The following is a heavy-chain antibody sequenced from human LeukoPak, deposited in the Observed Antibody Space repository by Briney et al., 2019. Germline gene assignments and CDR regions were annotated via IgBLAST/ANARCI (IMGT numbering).Heavy chain of an antibody. V-gene: IGHV1-46*01. J-gene: IGHJ4*02. Sequence: ASVKVSRKASGYTFTSYYMHWVRQAPGQGLEWMGIINPSGGSTSYAQKFQGRVTMTRDMSTSTVYMELSSLRSEDTAVYYCAREGIELPDYWGQGTLVTVSS. CDR3: AREGIELPDY. CDR1: GYTFTSYY. CDR2: INPSGGST. D-gene: IGHD1-26*01.